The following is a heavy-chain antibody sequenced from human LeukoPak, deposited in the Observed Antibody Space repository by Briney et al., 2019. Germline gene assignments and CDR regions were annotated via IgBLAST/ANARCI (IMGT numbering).Heavy chain of an antibody. Sequence: GGSLRLSCAVSGFTFSRYAMSWVRQAPGKGLEWVSTISGGGGGTYYGDSVKGRFTISRDNSKNTLYVQMNSLRAEDTAVYYCAKGGYYYDAGDKDDAFDIGCQGITVTVSS. V-gene: IGHV3-23*01. CDR3: AKGGYYYDAGDKDDAFDI. CDR1: GFTFSRYA. CDR2: ISGGGGGT. J-gene: IGHJ3*02. D-gene: IGHD3-22*01.